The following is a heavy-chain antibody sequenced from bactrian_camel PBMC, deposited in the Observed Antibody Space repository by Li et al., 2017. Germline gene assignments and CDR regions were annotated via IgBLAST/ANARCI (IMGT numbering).Heavy chain of an antibody. CDR1: GASYMRVC. J-gene: IGHJ4*01. Sequence: QVQLVESGGGSVQAGGSLRLSCALSGASYMRVCMGWFRQAPGREREAVAQIDRDGTARHAESVKGRFTISQDATNGTIYLTMNNLQPEDSAKYYCAAAYPYDKTHTMIPVGARRPGFGVWGQGTQVTVS. D-gene: IGHD1*01. V-gene: IGHV3S53*01. CDR3: AAAYPYDKTHTMIPVGARRPGFGV. CDR2: IDRDGTA.